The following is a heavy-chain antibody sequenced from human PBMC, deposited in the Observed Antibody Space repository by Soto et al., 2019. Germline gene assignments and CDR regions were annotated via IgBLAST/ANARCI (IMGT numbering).Heavy chain of an antibody. J-gene: IGHJ6*02. D-gene: IGHD6-13*01. CDR3: ARIITGYSSSWPHYYYGMDV. CDR2: IYYSGST. V-gene: IGHV4-31*03. CDR1: GGSTGSGGYY. Sequence: QVQLQKSGPGLVKPSRTLSLTCTVSGGSTGSGGYYGSWIRQHPGKGRGWMGYIYYSGSTYYNPSLKSRVTISVDTSKNQFSLKLSSVTAADTAVYYCARIITGYSSSWPHYYYGMDVWGQGTTVTVSS.